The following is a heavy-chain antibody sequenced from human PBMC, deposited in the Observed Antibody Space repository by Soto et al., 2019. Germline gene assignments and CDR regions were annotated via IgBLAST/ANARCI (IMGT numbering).Heavy chain of an antibody. CDR1: GFTFSNIW. J-gene: IGHJ4*02. CDR3: AKGPR. Sequence: LVESGGGLVQPGGSLRVSCAASGFTFSNIWMSWVRRSPEKGPEWVASISPDGGEIYYVDSVKGRFTISRDNTRNSLHLQMNSLRAEDTAVYYCAKGPRWGQGTLVTVSS. CDR2: ISPDGGEI. V-gene: IGHV3-7*01.